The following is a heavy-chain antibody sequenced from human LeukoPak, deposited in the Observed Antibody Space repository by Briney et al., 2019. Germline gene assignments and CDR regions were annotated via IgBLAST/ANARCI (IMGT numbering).Heavy chain of an antibody. CDR2: IYYSGST. Sequence: SETLSLTCTVSGGSISSGDYYWSWIRQPPGKGLEWIGYIYYSGSTYYNPSLKSRVTISVDTSKNQFSLKLSSVTAADTAVYYCASSGYDPQAPADAFDIWGKGTTVTVSS. CDR1: GGSISSGDYY. D-gene: IGHD5-12*01. V-gene: IGHV4-30-4*01. J-gene: IGHJ3*02. CDR3: ASSGYDPQAPADAFDI.